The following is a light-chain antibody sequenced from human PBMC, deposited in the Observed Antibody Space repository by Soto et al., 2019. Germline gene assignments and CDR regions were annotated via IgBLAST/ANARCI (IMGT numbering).Light chain of an antibody. CDR2: EVS. J-gene: IGLJ1*01. CDR1: SSDVGGYNF. CDR3: SSHASYNARD. V-gene: IGLV2-14*01. Sequence: HSALTQPASVSGSPGQSIAFSCTRTSSDVGGYNFVSWYQQHPGKAPKLMIHEVSNRPSGVSDRFSGSKSGNTASLTISGLQAADEAVYYCSSHASYNARDFETGTIVTIL.